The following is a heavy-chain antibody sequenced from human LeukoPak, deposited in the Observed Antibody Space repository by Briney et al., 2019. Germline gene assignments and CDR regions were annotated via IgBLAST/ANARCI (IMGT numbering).Heavy chain of an antibody. V-gene: IGHV1-2*02. Sequence: GASVKVSCRASGYTFTGSYMHWVRQAPGQGLEWMGWINPNFGNTNYSQKFQGRVTMTRDTSISTAYMELSRLRSDDTAVYYCARAHGLGAAGYYFDYWGQGTLVTVSS. D-gene: IGHD6-13*01. CDR3: ARAHGLGAAGYYFDY. J-gene: IGHJ4*02. CDR2: INPNFGNT. CDR1: GYTFTGSY.